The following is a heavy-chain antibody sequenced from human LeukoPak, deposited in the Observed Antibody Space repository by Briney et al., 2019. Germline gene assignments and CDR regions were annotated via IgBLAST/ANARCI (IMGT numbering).Heavy chain of an antibody. CDR3: ARDFGAGAPTYAFDI. V-gene: IGHV3-33*08. D-gene: IGHD3-16*01. J-gene: IGHJ3*02. CDR1: GFTFSSYG. Sequence: GGSLRLSCAASGFTFSSYGMHWVRQAPGKGLEWVAVIWYGGSNKYYADSVKGRFTISRDNSKNTLYLQMGSLRTEDMAVYYCARDFGAGAPTYAFDIWGQGTMVTVSS. CDR2: IWYGGSNK.